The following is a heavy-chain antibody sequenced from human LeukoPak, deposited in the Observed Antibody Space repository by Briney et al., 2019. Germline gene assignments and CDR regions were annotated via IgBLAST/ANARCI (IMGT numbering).Heavy chain of an antibody. CDR2: VYHSGT. J-gene: IGHJ5*01. V-gene: IGHV4-38-2*01. CDR1: GYSIGTGNY. Sequence: SDTLSLTCSGSGYSIGTGNYWAWVRQPPRKGLEWIGCVYHSGTHYKSSLTSRATISMDTSANQFSLKLTSMTAADSAFYYCTKTSGGGGHDSWGQGILVTVSS. D-gene: IGHD4-23*01. CDR3: TKTSGGGGHDS.